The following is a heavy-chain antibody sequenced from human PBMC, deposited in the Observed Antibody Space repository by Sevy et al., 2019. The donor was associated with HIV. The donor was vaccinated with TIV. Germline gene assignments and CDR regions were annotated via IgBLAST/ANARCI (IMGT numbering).Heavy chain of an antibody. J-gene: IGHJ6*02. D-gene: IGHD4-4*01. CDR1: GFTFRNYW. CDR2: INQNGTEI. Sequence: GGSLRLSCVVSGFTFRNYWMSWVRQAPGKGLEWVANINQNGTEIYSVDSVKGRLTFSRDNTKNSVYLQMNSLRAEDTAIYYCAINSDYGMDAWGQGTTVTVSS. V-gene: IGHV3-7*01. CDR3: AINSDYGMDA.